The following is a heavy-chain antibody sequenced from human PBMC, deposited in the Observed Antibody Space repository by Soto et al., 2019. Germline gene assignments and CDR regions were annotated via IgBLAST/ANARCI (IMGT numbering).Heavy chain of an antibody. CDR3: ARVHRDGYNDFRSHYYYYGMDV. V-gene: IGHV3-30-3*01. Sequence: PGGSLRLSCAASGFTFSSYAMHWVRQAPGKGLEWVAVISYDGSNKYYADSVKGRFTISRDNSKNTLYLQMNSLRAEDTAVYYCARVHRDGYNDFRSHYYYYGMDVWGQGTTVTVS. D-gene: IGHD5-12*01. CDR2: ISYDGSNK. J-gene: IGHJ6*02. CDR1: GFTFSSYA.